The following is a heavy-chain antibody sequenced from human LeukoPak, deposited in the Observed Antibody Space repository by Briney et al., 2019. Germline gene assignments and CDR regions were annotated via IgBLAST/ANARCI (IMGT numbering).Heavy chain of an antibody. J-gene: IGHJ4*02. CDR3: ASGSYFDY. CDR2: INHSGST. CDR1: GGSFSGYY. V-gene: IGHV4-34*01. Sequence: SETLSLTCAVYGGSFSGYYWSWIRQPPGKGLEWIGEINHSGSTNYNPSLKSRVTISVDTSKNQFSLKLSSVTAADTVVYYCASGSYFDYWGQGTLVTVSA.